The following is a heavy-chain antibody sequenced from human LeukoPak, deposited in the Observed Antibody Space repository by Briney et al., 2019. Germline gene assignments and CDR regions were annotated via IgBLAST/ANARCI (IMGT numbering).Heavy chain of an antibody. Sequence: PGGSLRLSCAASGFSFSEYAMHWVRQAPGKGLEWVAVIWFDGRQTFYADSVKGRFTISRDNSKNTLYLQMNSLRPEDTALYFCAKDRILPGTDARYYFDHWGQGSLVTVSS. CDR1: GFSFSEYA. J-gene: IGHJ4*02. D-gene: IGHD1-26*01. CDR3: AKDRILPGTDARYYFDH. CDR2: IWFDGRQT. V-gene: IGHV3-33*06.